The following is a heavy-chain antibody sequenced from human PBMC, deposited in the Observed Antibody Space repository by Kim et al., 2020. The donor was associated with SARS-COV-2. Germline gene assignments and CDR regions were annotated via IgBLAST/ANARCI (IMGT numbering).Heavy chain of an antibody. V-gene: IGHV3-23*01. J-gene: IGHJ4*02. Sequence: GGSLRLFCAASGFAFSTYGMSWVRQAPGRGLEWVSYISGSGGVTHYADSVKGRFTISRDNSKNTLYLQMNSLRAEDTAVFYCAKGATGSYDYWGQGTLVTVSS. CDR1: GFAFSTYG. CDR2: ISGSGGVT. CDR3: AKGATGSYDY. D-gene: IGHD1-26*01.